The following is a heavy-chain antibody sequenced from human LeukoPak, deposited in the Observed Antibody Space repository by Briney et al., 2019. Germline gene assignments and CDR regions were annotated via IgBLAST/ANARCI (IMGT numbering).Heavy chain of an antibody. Sequence: GGSLRLSCAASGFTFDDYAMHWVRQAPGKGLEWVSGISWNSGSIGYADSVKGRFTISRDNAKNSLYLQMNSLRAEDTALYYCAKYGSGASDLYYYYGMDVWGQGTTVTVSS. J-gene: IGHJ6*02. CDR1: GFTFDDYA. CDR3: AKYGSGASDLYYYYGMDV. V-gene: IGHV3-9*01. CDR2: ISWNSGSI. D-gene: IGHD3-10*01.